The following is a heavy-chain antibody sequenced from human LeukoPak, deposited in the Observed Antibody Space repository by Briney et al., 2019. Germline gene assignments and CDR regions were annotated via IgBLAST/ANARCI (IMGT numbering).Heavy chain of an antibody. Sequence: PSETLSLTCAVSGYSITSSSWWGWIRQPPGKGLEWIGYIYYSGSTNYYPSLKSRVTISVDTSKNQFSLKLSSVTAADTAVYYCAGAGSGYYYYYYGMDVWGQGTTVTVSS. D-gene: IGHD3-3*01. CDR1: GYSITSSSW. V-gene: IGHV4-28*03. J-gene: IGHJ6*02. CDR3: AGAGSGYYYYYYGMDV. CDR2: IYYSGST.